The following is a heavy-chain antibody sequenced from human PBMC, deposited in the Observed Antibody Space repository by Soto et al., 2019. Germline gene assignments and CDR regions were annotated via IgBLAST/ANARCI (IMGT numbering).Heavy chain of an antibody. CDR1: GFTFSSYG. V-gene: IGHV3-30*03. D-gene: IGHD3-22*01. CDR3: ARHSNTGGENYYYYGMDV. J-gene: IGHJ6*02. Sequence: QVQLVESGGGVVQPGRSLRLSCAASGFTFSSYGMHWVRQAPGKGLEWVAVISYDGSNKYYADSVKGRFTISRDNSKNTLYLQMNSLRAEDTAVYYCARHSNTGGENYYYYGMDVWGQGTTVTVSS. CDR2: ISYDGSNK.